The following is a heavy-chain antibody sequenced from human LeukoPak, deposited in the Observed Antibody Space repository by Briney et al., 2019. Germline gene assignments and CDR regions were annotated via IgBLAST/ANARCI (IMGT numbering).Heavy chain of an antibody. V-gene: IGHV3-30*02. CDR3: GKHDSSFHY. CDR1: GFSFSNYG. CDR2: IRSDLSNK. J-gene: IGHJ4*02. D-gene: IGHD6-6*01. Sequence: PGGSLRLSCAASGFSFSNYGVHWVRQAPGKGLEWVAFIRSDLSNKDYVDSVRGRFTISRDNSKTSLYLQMNSLRGDDTAVYYCGKHDSSFHYWGQGTLVSVSS.